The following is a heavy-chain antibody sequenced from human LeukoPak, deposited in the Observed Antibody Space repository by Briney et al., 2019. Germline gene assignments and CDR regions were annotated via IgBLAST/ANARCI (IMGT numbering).Heavy chain of an antibody. Sequence: GGSLRLSCAASGFTFSSYAMSWVRQAPGKGLEWVSAISGSGGSTYYADSVKGRFTISRDNSKNTLYLQMNSLRAKDTAVYYCVIYYDSSGYYSPFDYWGQGTLVTVSS. V-gene: IGHV3-23*01. CDR3: VIYYDSSGYYSPFDY. CDR1: GFTFSSYA. J-gene: IGHJ4*02. CDR2: ISGSGGST. D-gene: IGHD3-22*01.